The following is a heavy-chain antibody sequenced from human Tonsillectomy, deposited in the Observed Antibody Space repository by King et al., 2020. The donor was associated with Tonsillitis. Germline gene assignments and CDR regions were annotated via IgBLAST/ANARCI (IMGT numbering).Heavy chain of an antibody. CDR3: ARGVAAAVKF. Sequence: VQLQESGPGLVKPSETLSLTCSVSGGSISSYFWHWIRQPPGKRLEWIGYIDYRGSTNYNPSLKSRLTISVDTSSNQLSLQLSSATAADTAVYYCARGVAAAVKFWGQGTLVTVSS. CDR1: GGSISSYF. CDR2: IDYRGST. D-gene: IGHD6-13*01. V-gene: IGHV4-59*01. J-gene: IGHJ4*02.